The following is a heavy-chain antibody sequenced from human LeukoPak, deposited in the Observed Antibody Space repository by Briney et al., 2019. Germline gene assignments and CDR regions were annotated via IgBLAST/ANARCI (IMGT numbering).Heavy chain of an antibody. V-gene: IGHV4-34*01. CDR2: INHSGST. D-gene: IGHD6-19*01. Sequence: SQTLSLTCAVCGGSFRGYYWSWIRHPPAKGREWIGEINHSGSTNYNPSLKSQGTISVDTSKNEFSLKLSSVPAAEPAVYYCARDSSWLVRYYFDYWGQGTLVSVSS. J-gene: IGHJ4*02. CDR1: GGSFRGYY. CDR3: ARDSSWLVRYYFDY.